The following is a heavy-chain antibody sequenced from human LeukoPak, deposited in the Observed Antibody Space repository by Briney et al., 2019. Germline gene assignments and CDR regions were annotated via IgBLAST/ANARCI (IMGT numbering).Heavy chain of an antibody. CDR3: ASPGLPVSDYFPRNGYFDL. J-gene: IGHJ2*01. CDR1: GGSISSSSYY. V-gene: IGHV4-39*01. CDR2: IYYSGST. Sequence: SETLSLTCTVSGGSISSSSYYWGWIRQPPGKGLEWIGSIYYSGSTYYNPSLKSRVTISVDTSKNQFSLKLSSVTAADTAVYYCASPGLPVSDYFPRNGYFDLWGRGTLVTVSS. D-gene: IGHD4-17*01.